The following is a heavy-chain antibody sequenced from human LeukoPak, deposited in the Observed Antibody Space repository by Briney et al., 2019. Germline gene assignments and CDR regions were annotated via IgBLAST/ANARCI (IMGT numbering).Heavy chain of an antibody. D-gene: IGHD5-12*01. CDR1: GFSFSSYE. CDR2: ITSSGIV. J-gene: IGHJ4*02. V-gene: IGHV3-48*03. CDR3: ARDKLNSGSGGDFDS. Sequence: GGSLRLSCAASGFSFSSYEMNWVRQAPGKGLEWLSYITSSGIVYYADSVKGRFTFSRDNAKNSVYLQMSSLRAEDTALYYCARDKLNSGSGGDFDSWGQGTLVTGSS.